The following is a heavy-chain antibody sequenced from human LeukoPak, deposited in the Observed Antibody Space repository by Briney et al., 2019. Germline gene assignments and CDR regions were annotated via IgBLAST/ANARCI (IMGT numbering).Heavy chain of an antibody. CDR1: GFTFSSYA. J-gene: IGHJ3*02. CDR3: ARPTIVGATVGAFDI. D-gene: IGHD1-26*01. CDR2: ISTNGGST. V-gene: IGHV3-64*01. Sequence: GGSLRLSCAASGFTFSSYAMHWVRQAPGKGLEYVSAISTNGGSTYYANSVKGRFRISRDNSKNTLYLQMGSLRAEDMAVYYCARPTIVGATVGAFDIWGQGTMVSVSS.